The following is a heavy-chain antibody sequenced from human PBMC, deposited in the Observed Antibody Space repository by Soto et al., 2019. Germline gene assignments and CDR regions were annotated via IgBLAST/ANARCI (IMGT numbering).Heavy chain of an antibody. CDR1: GFSLSTTGVC. CDR2: IYWDDDK. J-gene: IGHJ3*02. D-gene: IGHD3-22*01. V-gene: IGHV2-5*02. CDR3: AHRRGNPYYYDSGGAFDI. Sequence: QITLKESGPTLVKPTQTLTVTCTFSGFSLSTTGVCVGWLRQPPRKALEWLALIYWDDDKRYSPSLKSRLTITKDTSKNQVVLTMTNMDPVDTATYDCAHRRGNPYYYDSGGAFDIWGQGTMVTVSS.